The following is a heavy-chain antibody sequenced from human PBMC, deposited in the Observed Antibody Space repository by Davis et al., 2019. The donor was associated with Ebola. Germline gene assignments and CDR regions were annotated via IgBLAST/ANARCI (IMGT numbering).Heavy chain of an antibody. CDR2: IIPILGIA. V-gene: IGHV1-69*04. CDR3: ARGGGMDV. Sequence: SVKVSCKASGYTFAAHYIHWVRQAPGQGLEWMGRIIPILGIANYAQKFQGRVTITADKSTSTAFMELSSLRSEDTAVYYCARGGGMDVWGQGTTVTVSS. J-gene: IGHJ6*02. CDR1: GYTFAAHY.